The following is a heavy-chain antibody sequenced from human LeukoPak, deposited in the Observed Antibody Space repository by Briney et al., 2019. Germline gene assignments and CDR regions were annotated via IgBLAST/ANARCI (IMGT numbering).Heavy chain of an antibody. D-gene: IGHD6-13*01. Sequence: ASVKVSCKASGYTFTGYYMHWVRQATGQGLEWMGWMNPNSGNAGYAQKFQGRVTITRNTSISTPYMELSSLRSEDTAVYYCARGPSSSWTPYYHYYMDVWGKGTTVTVSS. CDR2: MNPNSGNA. CDR1: GYTFTGYY. V-gene: IGHV1-8*03. CDR3: ARGPSSSWTPYYHYYMDV. J-gene: IGHJ6*03.